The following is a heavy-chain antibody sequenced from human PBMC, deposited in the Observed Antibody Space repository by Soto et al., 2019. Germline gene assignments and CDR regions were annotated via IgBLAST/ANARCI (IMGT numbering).Heavy chain of an antibody. CDR2: INQSGGT. Sequence: QVQLQQWGAGLLKPSETLSLTCAVYGGSFSGYYWSWIRQPPGKGLEWIGEINQSGGTNYNPSLKSRVTISVGTSKNQFSLKLSSVTAADTAVYYCARTYSSSWSPFDYWGQGTLVTVSS. CDR1: GGSFSGYY. CDR3: ARTYSSSWSPFDY. J-gene: IGHJ4*02. D-gene: IGHD6-13*01. V-gene: IGHV4-34*01.